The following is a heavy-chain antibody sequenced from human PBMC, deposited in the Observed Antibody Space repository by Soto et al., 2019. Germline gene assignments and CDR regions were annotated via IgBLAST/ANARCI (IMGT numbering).Heavy chain of an antibody. D-gene: IGHD6-19*01. CDR2: IVVASGYS. J-gene: IGHJ4*02. Sequence: LVQSGPDVKKPGTSVKVSCKTSGFTFGSSAVQWVRQVRGQRLEWIGWIVVASGYSNVAQKFQDRVSLTRDLSTHTAFMELSSLTSEDSAMYYFAADVIGVAGDFDHWGQGTLVSVSS. CDR3: AADVIGVAGDFDH. V-gene: IGHV1-58*01. CDR1: GFTFGSSA.